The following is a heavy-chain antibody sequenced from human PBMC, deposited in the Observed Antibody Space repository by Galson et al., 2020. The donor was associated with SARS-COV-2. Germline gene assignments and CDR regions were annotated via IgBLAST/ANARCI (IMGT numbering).Heavy chain of an antibody. Sequence: GGSLRLSCTASGFTVRSIYMSWVRQAPGKGLEWVSVIYSGGSTYYADSVKGRFTISRDNSKNTLYLQMNSLRAEDTAVYYCASSKGIAVPGVVDYWGQGTLVTVSS. CDR2: IYSGGST. V-gene: IGHV3-53*01. CDR3: ASSKGIAVPGVVDY. J-gene: IGHJ4*02. CDR1: GFTVRSIY. D-gene: IGHD6-19*01.